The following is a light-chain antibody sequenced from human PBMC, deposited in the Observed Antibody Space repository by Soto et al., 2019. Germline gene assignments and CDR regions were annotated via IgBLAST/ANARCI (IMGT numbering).Light chain of an antibody. V-gene: IGKV3-11*01. CDR1: QRVDSS. Sequence: EVVLTQSPATLSLSPGERATLSCRASQRVDSSLSWYQQKVGQAPRLLIYHAANRATGIPGRVSGSGSGTDFTLNISGLEPEDFSVNQGQQRGAFGQGTKVEI. CDR3: QQRGA. CDR2: HAA. J-gene: IGKJ2*01.